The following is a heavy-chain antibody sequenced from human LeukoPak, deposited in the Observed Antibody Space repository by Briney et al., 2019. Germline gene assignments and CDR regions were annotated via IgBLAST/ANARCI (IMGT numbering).Heavy chain of an antibody. Sequence: GGSLRLSCAASGFTFSSYAMSWVRQAPGKGLEWVSAISGSGGSTYYADSVKGRFTTSRDNSKNTLYLQMNSLRAEDTAVYYCAKESWDLYSSRGYFDYWGQGTLVTVSS. CDR1: GFTFSSYA. D-gene: IGHD6-13*01. CDR2: ISGSGGST. J-gene: IGHJ4*02. CDR3: AKESWDLYSSRGYFDY. V-gene: IGHV3-23*01.